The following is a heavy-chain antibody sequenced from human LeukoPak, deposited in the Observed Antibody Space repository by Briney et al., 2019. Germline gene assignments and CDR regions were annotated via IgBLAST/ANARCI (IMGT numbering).Heavy chain of an antibody. CDR2: ISGSGGST. V-gene: IGHV3-23*01. J-gene: IGHJ2*01. D-gene: IGHD3-10*01. CDR3: AKERGGQAWDFDL. CDR1: GFTFSNYA. Sequence: PGGSLRLSCAASGFTFSNYAMSWVRQAPGKGLEWVSGISGSGGSTYYADSVGRFSISRDNSNNTLYLQMTSLRAEDTAVYYCAKERGGQAWDFDLWGRGTLVTVSS.